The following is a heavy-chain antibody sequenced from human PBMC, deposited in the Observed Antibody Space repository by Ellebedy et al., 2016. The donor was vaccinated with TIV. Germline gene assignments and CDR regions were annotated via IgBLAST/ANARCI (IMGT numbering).Heavy chain of an antibody. CDR3: ARVRGVIVFDY. D-gene: IGHD3-10*01. CDR2: ISAYTGNS. V-gene: IGHV1-18*01. CDR1: GFAFSSYS. J-gene: IGHJ4*02. Sequence: ASVKVSCKASGFAFSSYSFSWVRQAPGQGLEWMAWISAYTGNSNYAQKFQGRVTVTTDTSTSTAYLELRNLKSDDTAVYYCARVRGVIVFDYWGQGTLVTVSS.